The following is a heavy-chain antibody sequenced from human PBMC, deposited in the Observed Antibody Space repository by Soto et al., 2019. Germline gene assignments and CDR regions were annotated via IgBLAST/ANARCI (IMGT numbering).Heavy chain of an antibody. J-gene: IGHJ6*02. CDR2: INPNSGGT. CDR3: AREGGYDLYYYYYGMDV. D-gene: IGHD5-12*01. CDR1: GYTFTGYY. Sequence: ASVKGSCTASGYTFTGYYMHWVRQDTGQGLEWMGWINPNSGGTNYAQKFQGRVTMTRDTSISTAYMELSRLRSDDTAVYYCAREGGYDLYYYYYGMDVWGQGTTFNVS. V-gene: IGHV1-2*02.